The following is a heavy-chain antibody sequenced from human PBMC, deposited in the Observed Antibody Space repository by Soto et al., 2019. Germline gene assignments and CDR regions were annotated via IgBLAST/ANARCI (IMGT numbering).Heavy chain of an antibody. V-gene: IGHV5-51*01. J-gene: IGHJ4*02. CDR1: GYSFTSYW. CDR3: ARHGGTLRFLEWHFDY. CDR2: IYPGDSDT. Sequence: GESLKISCKGSGYSFTSYWIGWVRQMPGKVLEWMGIIYPGDSDTRYSPSFQGQVTISADKSISTAYLQWSSLKASDTAMYYCARHGGTLRFLEWHFDYWGQGTLVTVSS. D-gene: IGHD3-3*01.